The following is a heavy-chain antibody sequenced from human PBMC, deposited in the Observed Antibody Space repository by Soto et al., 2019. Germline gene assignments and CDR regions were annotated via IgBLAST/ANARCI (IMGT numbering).Heavy chain of an antibody. V-gene: IGHV3-23*01. CDR2: ISGSGGST. CDR1: GFTFSSYA. J-gene: IGHJ6*02. CDR3: AKVLVPSYYYYGMDV. D-gene: IGHD3-3*02. Sequence: GGSLRLSCAASGFTFSSYAVSWVRQAPGKGLEWVSAISGSGGSTYYADSVKGRFTISRDNSKNTLYLQMNSLRAEDTAVYYCAKVLVPSYYYYGMDVWGQGTTVTVSS.